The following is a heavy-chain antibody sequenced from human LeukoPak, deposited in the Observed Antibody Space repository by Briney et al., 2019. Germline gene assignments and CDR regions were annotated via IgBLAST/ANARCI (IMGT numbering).Heavy chain of an antibody. CDR1: GGSVSSNDYH. D-gene: IGHD1-26*01. CDR2: ISYSGIT. J-gene: IGHJ4*02. CDR3: ARSPPNTVGAIHFDY. V-gene: IGHV4-39*07. Sequence: SETLSLTCTVSGGSVSSNDYHWGWIRQSPAKGLEWIGSISYSGITHYNPSLKSRVTMSVDTSRNQVSLNLDSVTAADTAVYYCARSPPNTVGAIHFDYWGQGTLVTVSS.